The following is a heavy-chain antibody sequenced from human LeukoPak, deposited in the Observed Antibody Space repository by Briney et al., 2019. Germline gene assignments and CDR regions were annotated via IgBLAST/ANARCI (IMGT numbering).Heavy chain of an antibody. CDR3: VRSAFHAGSGNYYDY. J-gene: IGHJ4*02. D-gene: IGHD3-22*01. Sequence: PGGSLRLSCAASGNYWMHWVRQAPGKGLVWVSRIGNAGSITTYADSVKGRFTISRDNAENTLYLQMNSLRVEDTAVYYCVRSAFHAGSGNYYDYWGQGTLVTVSS. CDR2: IGNAGSIT. V-gene: IGHV3-74*03. CDR1: GNYW.